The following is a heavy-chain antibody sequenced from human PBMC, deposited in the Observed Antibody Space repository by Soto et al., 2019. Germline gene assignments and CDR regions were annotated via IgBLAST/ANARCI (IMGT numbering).Heavy chain of an antibody. CDR3: ARLWVVTGYPNTWFAP. CDR1: GYSFTSYW. J-gene: IGHJ5*02. CDR2: VDPSDSDT. Sequence: GESLKISCKGSGYSFTSYWISWVRQMPGKGLEWMGRVDPSDSDTNYSPCGQGHFTIAAYKCMLTAYLHSSIVEASDTSMCYCARLWVVTGYPNTWFAPGGQGTLVTVSS. V-gene: IGHV5-10-1*01. D-gene: IGHD3-9*01.